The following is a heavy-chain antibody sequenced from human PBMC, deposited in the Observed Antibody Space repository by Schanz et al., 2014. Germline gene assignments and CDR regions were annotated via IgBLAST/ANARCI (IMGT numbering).Heavy chain of an antibody. V-gene: IGHV1-2*02. CDR2: INPNSGET. D-gene: IGHD5-12*01. CDR1: GYSFTEYF. CDR3: ARARYTGYDCSGY. Sequence: QVQLVQSGAEVKKPGASMKVSCLASGYSFTEYFLHWVRQAPGQGLEWMGWINPNSGETNYEQKCKGRVSLASDASSSTAFMDLSGLTSDSTATYFCARARYTGYDCSGYWGQGTLLIVSS. J-gene: IGHJ4*02.